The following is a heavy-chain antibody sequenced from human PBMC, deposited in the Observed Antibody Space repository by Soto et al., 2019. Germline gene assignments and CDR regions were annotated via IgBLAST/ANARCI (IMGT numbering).Heavy chain of an antibody. V-gene: IGHV1-2*04. CDR1: GYTFTGYY. D-gene: IGHD2-2*01. J-gene: IGHJ4*02. CDR3: ARVPAYSSNWLYFDY. Sequence: ASVKVSCKASGYTFTGYYIHWVRQAPGQGLEWMGWINPNSGGTNYAQKFQGWVTMTRDTSISTAYMELSRLRSDDTAMYYCARVPAYSSNWLYFDYWGQGTLVTVSS. CDR2: INPNSGGT.